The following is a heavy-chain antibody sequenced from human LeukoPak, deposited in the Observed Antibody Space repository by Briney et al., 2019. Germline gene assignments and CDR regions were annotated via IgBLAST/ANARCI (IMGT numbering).Heavy chain of an antibody. J-gene: IGHJ6*02. CDR1: GFTFSSYS. Sequence: GGSLRLSCAASGFTFSSYSMNWVRQAPGKGLEWVSSISSSSSYIYYADSVKGRFTISRDNAKNSLYLQMNSLRAEDTAVYYCAKDITMVRGVMRTHYYYGMDVWGQGTTVTVSS. CDR2: ISSSSSYI. CDR3: AKDITMVRGVMRTHYYYGMDV. V-gene: IGHV3-21*01. D-gene: IGHD3-10*01.